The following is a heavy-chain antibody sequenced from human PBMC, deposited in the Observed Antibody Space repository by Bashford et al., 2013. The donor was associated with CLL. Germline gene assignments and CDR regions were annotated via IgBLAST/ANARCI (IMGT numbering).Heavy chain of an antibody. Sequence: SGPTLVKPTQTLTLTCTFSGFSLSTSGMCVNWIRQSPGKVLEWLAFIDWEDTKYYSRSLKTRLTISKDTSKSQFSLRLSSVTAADTAVYYCARSQGASDYWGQGTLVTVSS. J-gene: IGHJ4*02. V-gene: IGHV2-70*02. CDR1: GFSLSTSGMC. CDR3: ARSQGASDY. CDR2: IDWEDTK.